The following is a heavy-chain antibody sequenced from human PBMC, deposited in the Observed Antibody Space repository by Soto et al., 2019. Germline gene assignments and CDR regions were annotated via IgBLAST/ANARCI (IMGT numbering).Heavy chain of an antibody. J-gene: IGHJ4*02. CDR3: ARDQGDYYGSGSYYIFDY. V-gene: IGHV4-31*03. CDR2: IYYSGST. CDR1: GGSISSGGYY. Sequence: SETLSLTCTVSGGSISSGGYYWSWIRQHPGKGLEWIGYIYYSGSTYYNPSLKSRVTISVDTSKNQFSLKLSSVTAADTAVYYCARDQGDYYGSGSYYIFDYWGQGTLVTVS. D-gene: IGHD3-10*01.